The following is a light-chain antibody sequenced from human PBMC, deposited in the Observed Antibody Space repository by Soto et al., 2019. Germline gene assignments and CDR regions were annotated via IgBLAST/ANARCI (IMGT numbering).Light chain of an antibody. CDR2: GAS. J-gene: IGKJ4*01. Sequence: EIVMTQSPATLSVSPGERANLTCRASQSVSSNLAWYQQKPGQAPRLLIYGASTRATGIPARFSGSGSGTEFTLTISSLQSEDFAVYSCQHYNNWPPLTFGGGTNVEIK. CDR3: QHYNNWPPLT. V-gene: IGKV3-15*01. CDR1: QSVSSN.